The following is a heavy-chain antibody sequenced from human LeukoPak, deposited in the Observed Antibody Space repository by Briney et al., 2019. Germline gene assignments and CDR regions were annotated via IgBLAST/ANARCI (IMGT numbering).Heavy chain of an antibody. D-gene: IGHD4-11*01. CDR1: GFTVSGKR. Sequence: PGGSLRLSCAVSGFTVSGKRMSWVRQAAGKGLEWVSVFYTDGNTYYADSVKGRFTISRDNSKNVLYIQMNSLRVEDTALYYCTSYSDHPVWGQGTLVTVSS. CDR2: FYTDGNT. CDR3: TSYSDHPV. V-gene: IGHV3-53*01. J-gene: IGHJ4*02.